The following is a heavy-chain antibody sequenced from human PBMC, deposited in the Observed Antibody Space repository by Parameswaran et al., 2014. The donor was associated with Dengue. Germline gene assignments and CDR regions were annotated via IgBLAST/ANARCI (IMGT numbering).Heavy chain of an antibody. CDR2: ISSSGGNT. D-gene: IGHD4-17*01. V-gene: IGHV3-23*01. CDR3: AKDLYGDYGVDC. Sequence: VRQGPGKGLEWVSVISSSGGNTYYADSVKGRFTISRDNSKSTLYLQMNSLRAEDTAVYYCAKDLYGDYGVDCWGQGTLVTVSS. J-gene: IGHJ4*02.